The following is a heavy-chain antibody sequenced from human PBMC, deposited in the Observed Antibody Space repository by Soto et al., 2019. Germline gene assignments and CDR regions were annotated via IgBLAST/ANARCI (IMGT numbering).Heavy chain of an antibody. CDR1: GFTFSSYG. D-gene: IGHD5-18*01. CDR2: ISYDGSNK. Sequence: LRLSCAASGFTFSSYGMQWVRQAPGKGLEWVAVISYDGSNKYYADSVKGRFTISRDNSKNTLYLQMNSLRAEDTAVYYCAKDDSYGLDYWGQGTLVTVSS. J-gene: IGHJ4*02. V-gene: IGHV3-30*18. CDR3: AKDDSYGLDY.